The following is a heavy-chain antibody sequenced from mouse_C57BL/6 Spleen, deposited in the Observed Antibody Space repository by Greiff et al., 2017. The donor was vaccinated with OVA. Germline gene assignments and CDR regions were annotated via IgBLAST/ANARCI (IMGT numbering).Heavy chain of an antibody. V-gene: IGHV5-17*01. CDR1: GFTFSDYG. J-gene: IGHJ4*01. Sequence: EVKLEESGGGLVKPGGSLKLSCAASGFTFSDYGMHWVRQAPEKGLEWVAYISSGSSTIYYADTVKGRFTIYRDNAKNTLFLQMTSLRSEDTAMYYCARPTTVVATDYAMYYWGQGTSVTVSS. D-gene: IGHD1-1*01. CDR2: ISSGSSTI. CDR3: ARPTTVVATDYAMYY.